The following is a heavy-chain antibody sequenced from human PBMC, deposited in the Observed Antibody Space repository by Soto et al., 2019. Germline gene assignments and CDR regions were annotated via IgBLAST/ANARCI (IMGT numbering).Heavy chain of an antibody. V-gene: IGHV1-69*02. Sequence: QVQLVQSGAEVKKPGSSVKVSCKASGGTFSSYTISWVRQAPGQGLEWMGRIIPILGIANYAQKFQGRVTLTADKSTSTAYMELSSLRSEDTAVYYCAGGGVVTASLGAVDIWGQGTMVTVSS. J-gene: IGHJ3*02. CDR1: GGTFSSYT. D-gene: IGHD2-21*02. CDR3: AGGGVVTASLGAVDI. CDR2: IIPILGIA.